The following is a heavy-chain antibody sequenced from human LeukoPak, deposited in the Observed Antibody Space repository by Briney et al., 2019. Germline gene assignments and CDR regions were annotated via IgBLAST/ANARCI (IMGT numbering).Heavy chain of an antibody. Sequence: QPGGSLRLSCAASGFTFSSYAMHWVRQAPGKGLEWVAVISYDGSNKYYADSVKGRFTISRDNSKNTLYLQMNSLRAEDTAVYYCARTPVGSGWYLGYFDYWGQGTLVTVSS. CDR1: GFTFSSYA. CDR2: ISYDGSNK. V-gene: IGHV3-30*04. J-gene: IGHJ4*02. D-gene: IGHD6-19*01. CDR3: ARTPVGSGWYLGYFDY.